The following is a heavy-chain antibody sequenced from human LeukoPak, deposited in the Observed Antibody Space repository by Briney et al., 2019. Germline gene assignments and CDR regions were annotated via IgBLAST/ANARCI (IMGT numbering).Heavy chain of an antibody. D-gene: IGHD2-2*01. Sequence: KPSETLSLTCTVSGGSISSYYWSWIRQPAGKGLEWIGRIYTSGSTNYNPSLKSRVTISVDTSKNQFSLKLSSVTAADTAVYYCASGYCSSTSCYMPHYYYYYYMDVWGKGTTVTVSS. J-gene: IGHJ6*03. CDR3: ASGYCSSTSCYMPHYYYYYYMDV. V-gene: IGHV4-4*07. CDR2: IYTSGST. CDR1: GGSISSYY.